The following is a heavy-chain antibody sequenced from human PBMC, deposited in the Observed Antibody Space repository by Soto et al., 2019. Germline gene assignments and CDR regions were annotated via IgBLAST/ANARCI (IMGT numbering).Heavy chain of an antibody. CDR1: GGSISSYY. Sequence: SETLSLTCTVSGGSISSYYWSWIRQPPGKGLEWIGYIYYSGSTNYNPSLKSRVTISVDTSKNQFSLKLSSVTAADTAVYYRARDKAPGTSNWFDPWGQGTLVTVSS. CDR2: IYYSGST. V-gene: IGHV4-59*01. J-gene: IGHJ5*02. CDR3: ARDKAPGTSNWFDP.